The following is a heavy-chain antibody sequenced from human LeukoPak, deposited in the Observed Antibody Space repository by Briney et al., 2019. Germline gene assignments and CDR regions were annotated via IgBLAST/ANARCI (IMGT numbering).Heavy chain of an antibody. V-gene: IGHV1-46*01. CDR2: INPSGGST. D-gene: IGHD2-15*01. Sequence: ASVKVSCKASGYTFTSYYMHWVRQAPGQGLEWMGIINPSGGSTSYAQKFQGRVTMTRDTSTSTVYMGLSSLRSEDTAVYYCARAGRVGIVVVVAAHNWFDPWGQGTLVTVSS. J-gene: IGHJ5*02. CDR3: ARAGRVGIVVVVAAHNWFDP. CDR1: GYTFTSYY.